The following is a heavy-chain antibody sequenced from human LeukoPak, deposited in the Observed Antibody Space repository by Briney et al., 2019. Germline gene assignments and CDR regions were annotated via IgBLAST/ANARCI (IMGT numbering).Heavy chain of an antibody. CDR2: ILDDGSNK. D-gene: IGHD3-10*01. J-gene: IGHJ4*02. CDR3: AREFRLLLWFGELAY. Sequence: PGRSLRLSCAASGFTFSTFAMHWDRQAPGKGLEWVAVILDDGSNKYYADSVKGRFTISRDNSKNTLYLQMNSLRAEDTAVYYCAREFRLLLWFGELAYWGQGTLVTVSS. CDR1: GFTFSTFA. V-gene: IGHV3-30*04.